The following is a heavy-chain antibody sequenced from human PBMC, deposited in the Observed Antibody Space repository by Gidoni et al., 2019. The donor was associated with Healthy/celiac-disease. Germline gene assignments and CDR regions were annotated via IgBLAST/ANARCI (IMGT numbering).Heavy chain of an antibody. D-gene: IGHD3-22*01. V-gene: IGHV4-39*01. Sequence: QLQLQESGSGLVKPSETLSLTCTVSGGSISSSSYYWGWIRQPPGKGLEWIGSIYYSGSTYYNPSLKSRVTISVDTSKNQFSLKLSSVTAADTAVYYCASPAGGVYDSSGYYSIDYWGQGTLVTVSS. J-gene: IGHJ4*02. CDR2: IYYSGST. CDR1: GGSISSSSYY. CDR3: ASPAGGVYDSSGYYSIDY.